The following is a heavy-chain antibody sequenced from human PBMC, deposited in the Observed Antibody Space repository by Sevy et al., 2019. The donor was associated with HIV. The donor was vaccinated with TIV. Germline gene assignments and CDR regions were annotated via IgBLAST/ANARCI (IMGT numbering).Heavy chain of an antibody. CDR1: GFSFSNYG. CDR3: AKTPDRVFYGDSIFFDY. CDR2: ISGSGGRT. V-gene: IGHV3-23*01. D-gene: IGHD4-17*01. J-gene: IGHJ4*02. Sequence: GGSLRLSCAASGFSFSNYGMSWVRQAPGKGLEWDSAISGSGGRTFYADSVKGRFTISRDNSKNTLYLQMNSLRAEDTAVYYCAKTPDRVFYGDSIFFDYWGQGTLVTVSS.